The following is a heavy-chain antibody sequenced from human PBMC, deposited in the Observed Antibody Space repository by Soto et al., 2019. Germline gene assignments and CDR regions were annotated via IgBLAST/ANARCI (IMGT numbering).Heavy chain of an antibody. Sequence: QVQLVQSGAEVKKPGSSVKVSCKASGGTFSSYAISWVRQAPGQGLEWMGGIIAIFGTANYAQKVQGRVTITAAESTSQGSMGLSSLRSEDTAVYYCARSLGSEGDYFDYWGQGPLVTVSS. D-gene: IGHD3-10*01. J-gene: IGHJ4*02. CDR2: IIAIFGTA. CDR3: ARSLGSEGDYFDY. CDR1: GGTFSSYA. V-gene: IGHV1-69*01.